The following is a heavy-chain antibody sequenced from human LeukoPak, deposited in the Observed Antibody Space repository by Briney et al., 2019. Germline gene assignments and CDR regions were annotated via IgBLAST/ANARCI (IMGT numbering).Heavy chain of an antibody. D-gene: IGHD6-19*01. V-gene: IGHV3-53*01. CDR2: IYSGGST. Sequence: GGSLRLSCATPGFPVSSNYISWGRQAPGKGLEWVSVIYSGGSTYYADSVKGRFTISRDNSKNTLYLQMNSLRAEDTAVYYCARDTDSSGLYRGFDYWGQGTLVTVSS. CDR3: ARDTDSSGLYRGFDY. J-gene: IGHJ4*02. CDR1: GFPVSSNY.